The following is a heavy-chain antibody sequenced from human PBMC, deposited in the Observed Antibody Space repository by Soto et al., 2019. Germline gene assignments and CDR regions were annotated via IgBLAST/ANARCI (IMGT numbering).Heavy chain of an antibody. D-gene: IGHD4-17*01. Sequence: SETLSLTCTVSGGPMSSFYWTWIRQPPGKGLEWIGYIYYSGSTNYNPSLKSRVTISVDTSKNQFSLKLSSVTAADTAVYYCARHPTVTEYYFDYWGQGTLVTVSS. J-gene: IGHJ4*02. CDR2: IYYSGST. CDR1: GGPMSSFY. V-gene: IGHV4-59*08. CDR3: ARHPTVTEYYFDY.